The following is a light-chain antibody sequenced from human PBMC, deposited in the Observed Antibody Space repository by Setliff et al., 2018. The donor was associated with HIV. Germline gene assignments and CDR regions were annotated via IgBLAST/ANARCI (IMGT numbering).Light chain of an antibody. J-gene: IGLJ1*01. CDR2: EVS. Sequence: QSALTQPPSASGSPGQSVTISCTGSSSDVGAYNHVSWYQQHPGKAPKLMIYEVSKRPSGVPDRFSGSKSGNTASLTVSGLQAEDEADYYCSSYAGSDNFGVFGTGTKVTVL. CDR3: SSYAGSDNFGV. V-gene: IGLV2-8*01. CDR1: SSDVGAYNH.